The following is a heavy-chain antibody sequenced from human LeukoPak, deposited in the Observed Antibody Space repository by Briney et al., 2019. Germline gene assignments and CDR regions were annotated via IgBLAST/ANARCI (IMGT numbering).Heavy chain of an antibody. CDR1: GYTFTSYD. CDR2: MNPNSGNT. J-gene: IGHJ4*02. Sequence: ASVKVSCKASGYTFTSYDINWVRQATGQGLEWMGWMNPNSGNTGYAQKFQGRVTMTRHTSISTAYMELSSLRSEDTAVYYCARGYHYYDFWSGYPYYDYWGQGTLVTVSS. V-gene: IGHV1-8*01. CDR3: ARGYHYYDFWSGYPYYDY. D-gene: IGHD3-3*01.